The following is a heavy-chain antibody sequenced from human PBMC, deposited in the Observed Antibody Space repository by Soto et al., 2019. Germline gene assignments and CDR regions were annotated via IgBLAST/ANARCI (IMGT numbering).Heavy chain of an antibody. V-gene: IGHV4-31*03. CDR1: GGSISSGGYY. CDR2: IYYSGST. D-gene: IGHD3-10*01. CDR3: TRGVTMVRGVIHTPYFDY. Sequence: QVQLQESGPGLVKPSQTLSLTCTVSGGSISSGGYYWSWIRQHPGKGLEWIGYIYYSGSTYYNPSLKSRVTISVDTSKNQFSLKLSSVTAADTAVYYCTRGVTMVRGVIHTPYFDYWGQGTLVTVSS. J-gene: IGHJ4*02.